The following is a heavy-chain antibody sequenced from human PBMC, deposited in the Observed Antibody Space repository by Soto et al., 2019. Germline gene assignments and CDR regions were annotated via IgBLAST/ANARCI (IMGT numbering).Heavy chain of an antibody. CDR1: GFTLSSYW. J-gene: IGHJ4*02. CDR2: TKGDGSEM. Sequence: GGSLRLSCAASGFTLSSYWMRWIRQVPGKGLEWVANTKGDGSEMYLIDSVAGRLTTSRDNARNTVSLQMNNLRVEDTALYYCVGDGRCGWHFDSWGQGTLVTFSS. CDR3: VGDGRCGWHFDS. D-gene: IGHD6-19*01. V-gene: IGHV3-7*01.